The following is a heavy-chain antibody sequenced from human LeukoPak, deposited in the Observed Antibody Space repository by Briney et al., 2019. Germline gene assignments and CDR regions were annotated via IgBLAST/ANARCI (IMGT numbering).Heavy chain of an antibody. CDR3: ARHVTRAPGGWYRRDGYNLGWFDP. Sequence: GESLKISCKGSGYSFTSYWIGWGRQMPGKGLEWMGIIYPGDSDTRYRPSFRGQVTISADKSISTAYLQWSSLKASDTAMYYCARHVTRAPGGWYRRDGYNLGWFDPWGQGTLVTVSS. J-gene: IGHJ5*02. CDR1: GYSFTSYW. V-gene: IGHV5-51*01. D-gene: IGHD5-24*01. CDR2: IYPGDSDT.